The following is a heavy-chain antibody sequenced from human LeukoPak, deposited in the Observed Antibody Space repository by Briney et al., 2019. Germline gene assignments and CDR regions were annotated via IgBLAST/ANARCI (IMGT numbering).Heavy chain of an antibody. V-gene: IGHV4-34*01. CDR2: INHSGST. J-gene: IGHJ4*02. Sequence: SETLSLTCAVYGGSFSGYYWGWIRQPPGKGLEWIGEINHSGSTNYNPSLKSRVTISVDTSKNQFSLKLSSVTAADTAVYYCARRRWLQDPLGYWGQGTLVTVSS. CDR1: GGSFSGYY. CDR3: ARRRWLQDPLGY. D-gene: IGHD5-24*01.